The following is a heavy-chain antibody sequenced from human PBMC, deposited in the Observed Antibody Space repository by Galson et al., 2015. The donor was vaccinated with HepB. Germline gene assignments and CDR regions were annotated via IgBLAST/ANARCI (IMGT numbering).Heavy chain of an antibody. V-gene: IGHV3-21*01. CDR2: ISSSSSYI. CDR1: GFTFSSYS. CDR3: ARVSSYYYGSGTARASGY. J-gene: IGHJ4*02. Sequence: SLRLSCAASGFTFSSYSMNWVRQAPGKGLEWVSSISSSSSYIYYADSVKGRFTISRDNAKNSLYLQMNSLRAEDTAVYYCARVSSYYYGSGTARASGYWGQGALVAVTS. D-gene: IGHD3-10*01.